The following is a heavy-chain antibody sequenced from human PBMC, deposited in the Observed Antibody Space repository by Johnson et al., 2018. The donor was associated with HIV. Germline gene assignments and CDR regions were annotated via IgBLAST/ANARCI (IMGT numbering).Heavy chain of an antibody. J-gene: IGHJ3*02. V-gene: IGHV3-66*01. D-gene: IGHD3-22*01. CDR3: ASLGVITYDAFDI. CDR2: IYSGGST. CDR1: GFTVSNKY. Sequence: VQLVESGGGVVRPGGSLRLSCAASGFTVSNKYMTWVRQSPWKGLEWVSVIYSGGSTYYADSVKGRFTISRDNSKNTLYLQMNSLRAEETAVYYCASLGVITYDAFDIWGQGTMVTVSS.